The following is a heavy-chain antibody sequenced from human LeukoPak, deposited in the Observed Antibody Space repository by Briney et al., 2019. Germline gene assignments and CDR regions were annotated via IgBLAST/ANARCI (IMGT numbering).Heavy chain of an antibody. CDR1: GYSFTSYW. Sequence: GESLKISCKGSGYSFTSYWIGWVRQMPGKGLEWMGIIYPGDSDTRYSPSFQGQVTISADKSISTAYLQWSSLKASDTAMYYCARVGYYDSSGPELSQAVDPWGQGTLVTVSS. CDR2: IYPGDSDT. J-gene: IGHJ5*02. CDR3: ARVGYYDSSGPELSQAVDP. D-gene: IGHD3-22*01. V-gene: IGHV5-51*01.